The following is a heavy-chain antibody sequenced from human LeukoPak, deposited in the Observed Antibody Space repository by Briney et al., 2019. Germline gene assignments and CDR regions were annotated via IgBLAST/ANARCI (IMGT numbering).Heavy chain of an antibody. CDR3: ARDLSSTSSYAMDV. D-gene: IGHD2-2*01. Sequence: GGSLRLSCAASGFTVSSNYMSWVRQAPGKGLEWVSVIYSGGSTYYADSVKGRFTVSRDNAKNSLYLQMNSLRAEDTAVYYCARDLSSTSSYAMDVWGQGTTVTVSS. J-gene: IGHJ6*02. V-gene: IGHV3-53*01. CDR1: GFTVSSNY. CDR2: IYSGGST.